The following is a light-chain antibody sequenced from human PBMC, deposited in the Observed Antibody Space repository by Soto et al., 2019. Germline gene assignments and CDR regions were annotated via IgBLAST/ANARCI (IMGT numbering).Light chain of an antibody. J-gene: IGKJ1*01. CDR2: GAS. CDR1: QRVTNNY. CDR3: HQYAGSPGT. V-gene: IGKV3-20*01. Sequence: EIVLTQSPGTLSLSPGERGTLSCRASQRVTNNYLAWYDQKPGQAPRLLIYGASVRITGVPDRFSGSGSGTDFTLTISRLEPEDFGVYYCHQYAGSPGTFGQGTKV.